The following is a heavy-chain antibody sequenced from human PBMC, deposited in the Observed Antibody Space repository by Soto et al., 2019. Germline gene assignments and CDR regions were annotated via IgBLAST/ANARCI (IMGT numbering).Heavy chain of an antibody. J-gene: IGHJ5*02. Sequence: SETLCLTCTVSGGSISSYYGSWIRQTPGKGLEWIGYIYYSGSTNYNPSLKSRVTISVDTSKNQFSLKLSSVTAADTAVYYCARTVVVPALNVRARFDPWGQGTLVTVSS. CDR2: IYYSGST. V-gene: IGHV4-59*08. CDR1: GGSISSYY. D-gene: IGHD2-2*01. CDR3: ARTVVVPALNVRARFDP.